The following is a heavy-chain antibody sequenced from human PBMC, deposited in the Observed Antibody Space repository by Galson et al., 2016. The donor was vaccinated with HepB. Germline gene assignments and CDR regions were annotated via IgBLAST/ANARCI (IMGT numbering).Heavy chain of an antibody. CDR3: ASDLFGRGSNYGYFDY. D-gene: IGHD5-18*01. Sequence: SLRLSCAASGFTISSYAMHWVRQAPVKGLEWVAVISYDASNKFYADSVKGRFTISRDNSKDMLYLQINSLRAEDTAVYYCASDLFGRGSNYGYFDYWGQGTLVTGSS. J-gene: IGHJ4*02. CDR1: GFTISSYA. V-gene: IGHV3-30-3*01. CDR2: ISYDASNK.